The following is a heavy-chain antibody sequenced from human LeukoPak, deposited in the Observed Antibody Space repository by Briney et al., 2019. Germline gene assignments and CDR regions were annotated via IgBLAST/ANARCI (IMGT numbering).Heavy chain of an antibody. CDR1: GYAFTSYG. V-gene: IGHV1-18*01. CDR3: ARDLPYCTGGSCYLMDY. CDR2: ISAYNGNT. D-gene: IGHD2-15*01. Sequence: ASVKVSCKASGYAFTSYGIRWVRQAPGQGLEWMVWISAYNGNTNYAQKLQGRVTMTTDTSTSTAYMELRSLRSDDTAVYYCARDLPYCTGGSCYLMDYWGQGTLVTVSS. J-gene: IGHJ4*02.